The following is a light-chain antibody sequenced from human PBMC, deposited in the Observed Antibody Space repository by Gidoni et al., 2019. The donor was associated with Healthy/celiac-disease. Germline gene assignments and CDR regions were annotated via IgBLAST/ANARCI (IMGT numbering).Light chain of an antibody. CDR2: GAS. J-gene: IGKJ3*01. Sequence: LTQSPGTLSLSPGERATLSCSASQSVSSSYLARYQQKPGQAPRLLIYGASSRATGIPDRFSGSGSGTDFTITISRLEPEDFAVYYCQQYGSSPPATFGPGTKVDIK. CDR1: QSVSSSY. V-gene: IGKV3-20*01. CDR3: QQYGSSPPAT.